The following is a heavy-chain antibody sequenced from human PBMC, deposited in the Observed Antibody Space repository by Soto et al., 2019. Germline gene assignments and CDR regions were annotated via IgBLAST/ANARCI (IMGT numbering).Heavy chain of an antibody. CDR3: ARVDYGAYYFDY. D-gene: IGHD4-17*01. V-gene: IGHV3-74*01. Sequence: EVQLVESGGGLVQPGGSLRLSCAASGFIFSNYWMHWVRQAPGKGLVWVSRINSDGSTTSYADSVKGRFTISRDNAKNTLYLQMNSLGAEDTAVYYCARVDYGAYYFDYWGQGTLVTVSS. CDR2: INSDGSTT. CDR1: GFIFSNYW. J-gene: IGHJ4*02.